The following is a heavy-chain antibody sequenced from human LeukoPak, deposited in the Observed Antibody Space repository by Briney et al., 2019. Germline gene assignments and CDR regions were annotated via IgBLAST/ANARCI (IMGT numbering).Heavy chain of an antibody. J-gene: IGHJ5*02. CDR2: INPNSGGT. Sequence: ASVKVSCKASGYTFTGYYMHWVRQAPGQGLEWMGWINPNSGGTSYAQKFQGWVTMTRDTSISTAYMELSRLRSDDTAVYYCARGYSSSSRFDPWGQGTLVTVSS. V-gene: IGHV1-2*04. D-gene: IGHD6-13*01. CDR1: GYTFTGYY. CDR3: ARGYSSSSRFDP.